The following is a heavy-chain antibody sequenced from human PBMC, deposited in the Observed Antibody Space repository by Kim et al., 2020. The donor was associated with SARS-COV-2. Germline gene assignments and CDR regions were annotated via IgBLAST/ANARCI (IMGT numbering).Heavy chain of an antibody. Sequence: KFQGRVTITADESTSTAYMELSSLRSEDTAVYYCARIQVRGVIMYYFDYWGQGTLVTVSS. V-gene: IGHV1-69*01. D-gene: IGHD3-10*01. J-gene: IGHJ4*02. CDR3: ARIQVRGVIMYYFDY.